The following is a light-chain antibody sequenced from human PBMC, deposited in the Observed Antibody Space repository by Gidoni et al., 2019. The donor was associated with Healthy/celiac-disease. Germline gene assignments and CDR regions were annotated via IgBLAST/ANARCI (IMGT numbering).Light chain of an antibody. CDR2: QDS. CDR3: QAWDSSIWV. Sequence: SYELTQPPSVSLSPGQTASITFSGDKLGDKYACWYQQKPGQSPVLVIYQDSKRPSGIPERFSGSNSGNTATLTISGTQAMDEADYYCQAWDSSIWVFGGGTKLTVL. V-gene: IGLV3-1*01. J-gene: IGLJ2*01. CDR1: KLGDKY.